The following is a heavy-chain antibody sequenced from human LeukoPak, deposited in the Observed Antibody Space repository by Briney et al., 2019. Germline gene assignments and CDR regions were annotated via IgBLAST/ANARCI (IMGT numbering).Heavy chain of an antibody. Sequence: SVKVSCKASGGTFSSYAISWVRQAPGQGLEWMGGIIPIFGTANYAQKFQGRVTMTRNTSISTANMELSSLRSEDTAVYYCARGLARTSMVTRGGVRFDYWGQGTLVTVSS. CDR3: ARGLARTSMVTRGGVRFDY. V-gene: IGHV1-69*05. CDR1: GGTFSSYA. J-gene: IGHJ4*02. CDR2: IIPIFGTA. D-gene: IGHD5-18*01.